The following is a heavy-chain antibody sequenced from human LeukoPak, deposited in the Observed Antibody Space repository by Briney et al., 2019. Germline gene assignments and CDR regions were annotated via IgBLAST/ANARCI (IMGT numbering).Heavy chain of an antibody. J-gene: IGHJ3*02. CDR1: GYTFTSYD. CDR3: ARGIGYSYGDDAFDI. V-gene: IGHV1-8*01. Sequence: ASVKVSCKASGYTFTSYDINWVRQATGQGLEWMGWMNPNSGNTGYAQKFQGRVTMTRNTSISTAYMELSSLRPEDTAVYYCARGIGYSYGDDAFDIWGQGTMVTVSS. D-gene: IGHD5-18*01. CDR2: MNPNSGNT.